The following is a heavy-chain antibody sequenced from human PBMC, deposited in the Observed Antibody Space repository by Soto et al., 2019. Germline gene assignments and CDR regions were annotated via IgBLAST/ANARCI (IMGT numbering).Heavy chain of an antibody. CDR1: GFTFNTYA. CDR3: AKAPGNFVYGGKIGVDS. D-gene: IGHD4-17*01. V-gene: IGHV3-23*01. Sequence: EVQLLESGGGLVQPGGSLRLSCAASGFTFNTYAMNWVRQAPGKGLEWVSSVSASAVVTYYADSVKGRFTISRDNSKHTVSLQMNSLRAEDTAIYYCAKAPGNFVYGGKIGVDSWGQGTLVTVSS. J-gene: IGHJ4*02. CDR2: VSASAVVT.